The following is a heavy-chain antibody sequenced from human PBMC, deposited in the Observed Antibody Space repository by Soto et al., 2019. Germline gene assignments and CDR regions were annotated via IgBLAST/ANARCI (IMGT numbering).Heavy chain of an antibody. D-gene: IGHD2-21*01. V-gene: IGHV4-4*02. CDR2: IYHSGSP. CDR1: GGSVSSTNW. J-gene: IGHJ5*02. CDR3: ATLPPRIVVTLLPIPT. Sequence: QVQLRQSGPGLVKTSGTLSLTCAVSGGSVSSTNWWTWVRQPPGKRLEWIGEIYHSGSPTYSPSLRWRANISVDTSNNQVSLRLRSVTAADTAVYYCATLPPRIVVTLLPIPTWGQGIQVTVSS.